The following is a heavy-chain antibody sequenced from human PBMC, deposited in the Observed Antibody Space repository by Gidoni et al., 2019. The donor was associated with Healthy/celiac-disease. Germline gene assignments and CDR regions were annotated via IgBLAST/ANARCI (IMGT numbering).Heavy chain of an antibody. J-gene: IGHJ3*02. CDR3: AKFAGELGHRAKATRDAFDI. D-gene: IGHD1-26*01. V-gene: IGHV3-23*01. Sequence: EVQLLESGVGLVQPGGYMRHPCAASGFTFSTIAMSWVRQAPGKGLEWVSAISGSGVSTYYADSVKGRFTISRDNSKNTLYLQMNSLRAEDTAVYYCAKFAGELGHRAKATRDAFDIWGQGTMVTVSS. CDR1: GFTFSTIA. CDR2: ISGSGVST.